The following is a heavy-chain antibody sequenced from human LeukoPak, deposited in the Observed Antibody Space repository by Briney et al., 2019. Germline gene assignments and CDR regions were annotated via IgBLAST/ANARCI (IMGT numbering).Heavy chain of an antibody. D-gene: IGHD2-21*02. J-gene: IGHJ4*02. CDR2: INHSGST. CDR3: ARGAEHWPNTVVVTAIVFDY. CDR1: GESFSGYY. Sequence: PSETLSLTCAVYGESFSGYYGIWIRQPPGKALEGIGEINHSGSTNYNPSLKSRVTISVDTYKHQFSLKLSSVTAADTAVYYCARGAEHWPNTVVVTAIVFDYWGQGTLVTVSS. V-gene: IGHV4-34*01.